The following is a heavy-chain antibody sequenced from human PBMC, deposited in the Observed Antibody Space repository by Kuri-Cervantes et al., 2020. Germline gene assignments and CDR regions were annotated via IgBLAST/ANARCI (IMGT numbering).Heavy chain of an antibody. J-gene: IGHJ6*02. D-gene: IGHD5-12*01. V-gene: IGHV3-48*03. Sequence: GESLKISCAASGFTFSSYEMNWVRQAPGKGLEWVSYISSSGSTIYYADSVKGRFTISRDNAKKSLYLQMNSLRAEDTAVFYCAREGRRGYSGYGNPDYYYAMDVWGQGTTVTVSS. CDR2: ISSSGSTI. CDR1: GFTFSSYE. CDR3: AREGRRGYSGYGNPDYYYAMDV.